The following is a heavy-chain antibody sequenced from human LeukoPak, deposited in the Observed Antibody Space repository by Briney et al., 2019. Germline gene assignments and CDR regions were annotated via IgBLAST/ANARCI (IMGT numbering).Heavy chain of an antibody. V-gene: IGHV1-2*04. Sequence: ASVKVSCKASGYTFTGYYMHWVRQAPGQGLEWMGWINPNSGGTNYAQKFQGWVTMTRDTSISTAYMELSRLRSDDTAVYYCARVAYSGYADNLFDYWGQGTLVTVSS. CDR2: INPNSGGT. D-gene: IGHD5-12*01. CDR3: ARVAYSGYADNLFDY. J-gene: IGHJ4*02. CDR1: GYTFTGYY.